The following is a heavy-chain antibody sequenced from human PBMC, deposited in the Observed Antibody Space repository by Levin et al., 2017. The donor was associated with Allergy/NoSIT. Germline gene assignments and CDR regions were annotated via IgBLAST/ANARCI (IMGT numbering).Heavy chain of an antibody. Sequence: SETLSLTCTVSGGSISSGDYYWSWIRQPPGKGLEWIGYIYYSGSTYYNPSLKSRVTISVDTSKNQFSLKLSSVTAADTAVYYCATYHDFWSGSRFDYWGQGTLVTVSS. CDR2: IYYSGST. CDR3: ATYHDFWSGSRFDY. J-gene: IGHJ4*02. D-gene: IGHD3-3*01. CDR1: GGSISSGDYY. V-gene: IGHV4-30-4*01.